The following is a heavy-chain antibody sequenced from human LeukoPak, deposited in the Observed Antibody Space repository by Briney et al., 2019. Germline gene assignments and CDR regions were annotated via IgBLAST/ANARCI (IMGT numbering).Heavy chain of an antibody. J-gene: IGHJ3*02. CDR2: ISSSSSYI. V-gene: IGHV3-21*01. CDR3: ARELTGAFDI. CDR1: GFTFSSYS. Sequence: GGSLRLSCAVSGFTFSSYSMNWVRQAPGKGLEWVSSISSSSSYIYYADSVKGRFTISRDNANNSLYLQMNSLRAEDTAVYYCARELTGAFDIWGQGTMVTVSS.